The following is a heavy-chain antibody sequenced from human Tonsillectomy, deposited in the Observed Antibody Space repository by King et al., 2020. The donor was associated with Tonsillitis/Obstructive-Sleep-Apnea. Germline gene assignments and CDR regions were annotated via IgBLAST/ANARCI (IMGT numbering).Heavy chain of an antibody. J-gene: IGHJ4*02. V-gene: IGHV5-51*01. D-gene: IGHD1-26*01. CDR2: IYPGDSDT. CDR1: GYSFTSYW. CDR3: ARPVGPTPGGYFFDY. Sequence: VQLVQSGAEVKKPGESLKISCKGSGYSFTSYWIGWVRQMPGKGLEWMGSIYPGDSDTRYSPSFQGHVTIPADKSISTAYLQWRSLKASDTAMYYCARPVGPTPGGYFFDYWGQGTLVTVSS.